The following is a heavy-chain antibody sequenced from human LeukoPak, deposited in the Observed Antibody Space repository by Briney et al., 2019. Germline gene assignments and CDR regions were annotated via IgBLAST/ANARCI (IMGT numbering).Heavy chain of an antibody. D-gene: IGHD6-25*01. Sequence: SETLSLTCTVSGGSISSYYWSWIRQPPEKGLEWIGYIYYSGSTNYNPSLKSRVTISVDTSKNQFSLKLTSVTSADTALYYCARGRGYADYWGQGALVTVSS. CDR2: IYYSGST. J-gene: IGHJ4*02. V-gene: IGHV4-59*01. CDR1: GGSISSYY. CDR3: ARGRGYADY.